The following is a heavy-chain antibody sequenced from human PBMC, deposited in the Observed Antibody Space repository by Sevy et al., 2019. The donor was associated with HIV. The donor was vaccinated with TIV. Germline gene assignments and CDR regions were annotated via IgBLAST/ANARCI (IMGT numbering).Heavy chain of an antibody. CDR2: ISTSGTST. CDR3: VRSGGAYDAGFDH. V-gene: IGHV3-48*03. CDR1: GFTFSSYE. D-gene: IGHD3-22*01. J-gene: IGHJ5*02. Sequence: GGSLRLSCVASGFTFSSYEMNWVRQAPGKGLEWVAKISTSGTSTYYADSVEGRVTISRDNAKNSLFLKTNSLRDEDTAVYFCVRSGGAYDAGFDHWGQGTLVTVSS.